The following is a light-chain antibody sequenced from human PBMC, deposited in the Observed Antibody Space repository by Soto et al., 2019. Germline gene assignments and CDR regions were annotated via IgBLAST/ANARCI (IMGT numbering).Light chain of an antibody. CDR2: EVS. V-gene: IGLV2-8*01. CDR1: SSDIGGYNY. J-gene: IGLJ1*01. CDR3: RSYAGSNNYV. Sequence: QSALTQPPSASGSPGQSVTISCTGTSSDIGGYNYVSWYQQHPGQAPKLMLYEVSKRPSGVPDRFSGSTSGNTASLTVSGLQAEDEADYYCRSYAGSNNYVFGSGTKLTVL.